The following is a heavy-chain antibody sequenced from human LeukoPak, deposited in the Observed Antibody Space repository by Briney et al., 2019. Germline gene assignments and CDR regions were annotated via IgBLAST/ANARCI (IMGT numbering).Heavy chain of an antibody. CDR1: GFTFSSYA. Sequence: RGSLRLSCAASGFTFSSYAMSWVRQAPGKGLEWVSAISGSGGSTYYADSVKGRFTISRDNSKNTLYLQMNSLRAEDTAVYYCAKDLDWLLSDPGLDYWGQGTLVAVSS. CDR3: AKDLDWLLSDPGLDY. J-gene: IGHJ4*02. V-gene: IGHV3-23*01. CDR2: ISGSGGST. D-gene: IGHD3-9*01.